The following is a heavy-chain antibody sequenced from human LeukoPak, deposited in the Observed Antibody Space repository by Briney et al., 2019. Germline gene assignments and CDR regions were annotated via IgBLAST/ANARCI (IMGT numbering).Heavy chain of an antibody. V-gene: IGHV3-23*01. J-gene: IGHJ6*03. CDR2: FSGSGGST. D-gene: IGHD5-12*01. CDR1: GFTFSSYA. CDR3: AKEGVATPNYYYYMDV. Sequence: GGSLRLSCAASGFTFSSYAMSWVRQAPGKGLEWVSAFSGSGGSTYYADSVKGRFTISRDNSKNTLYLQMNSLRVEDTAVYYCAKEGVATPNYYYYMDVWGEGTTVTVSS.